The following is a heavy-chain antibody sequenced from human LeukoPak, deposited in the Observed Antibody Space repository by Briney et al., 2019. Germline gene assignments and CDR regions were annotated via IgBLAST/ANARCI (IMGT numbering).Heavy chain of an antibody. CDR3: AKLMVRGSDFDY. V-gene: IGHV3-30*02. CDR1: GFTFRSYG. CDR2: IRYDGSNK. D-gene: IGHD3-10*01. Sequence: GGSLRLSCAASGFTFRSYGMHWVRQAPGKGLEWVAFIRYDGSNKYYADSVKGRFTISRDNSKNTLYLQMNSLRAEDTAVYYCAKLMVRGSDFDYWGQGTLVTVSS. J-gene: IGHJ4*02.